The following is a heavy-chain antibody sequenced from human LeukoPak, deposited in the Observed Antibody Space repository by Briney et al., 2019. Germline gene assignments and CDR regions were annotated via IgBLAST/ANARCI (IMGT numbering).Heavy chain of an antibody. CDR3: AAGWVCSGGSCYYYFDY. CDR1: GFTFTSSA. D-gene: IGHD2-15*01. V-gene: IGHV1-58*02. Sequence: ASVKVSCKASGFTFTSSAMQWVRQARGQRLEWIGWIVVGSGNTNYAQKFQEGVTITRDMSTSTAYMELSSLRSEDTAVYYCAAGWVCSGGSCYYYFDYWGQGTLVTVSS. J-gene: IGHJ4*02. CDR2: IVVGSGNT.